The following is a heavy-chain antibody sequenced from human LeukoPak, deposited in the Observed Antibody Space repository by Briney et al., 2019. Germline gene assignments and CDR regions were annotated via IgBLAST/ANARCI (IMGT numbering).Heavy chain of an antibody. D-gene: IGHD2-2*01. J-gene: IGHJ4*02. CDR3: ARDGREGSCSSTSCAEGFDY. Sequence: ASVKVSCKASGYTFTGYYMHWVRQAPGQGLEWMGWINPNSGGTNYAQKFQGRVTMTRDTSISTAYMELSRLRSDDTAVYYCARDGREGSCSSTSCAEGFDYWGQGTLVTVSS. V-gene: IGHV1-2*02. CDR2: INPNSGGT. CDR1: GYTFTGYY.